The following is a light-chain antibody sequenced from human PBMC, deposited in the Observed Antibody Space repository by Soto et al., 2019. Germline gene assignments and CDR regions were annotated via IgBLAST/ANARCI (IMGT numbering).Light chain of an antibody. CDR2: QDT. CDR1: KLGDKY. J-gene: IGLJ1*01. V-gene: IGLV3-1*01. Sequence: SYELTQPPSVSVSPGQTASITCSGDKLGDKYTCWYQQKPGQSPVLVIYQDTKRPSGIPERFSGSNSGNTATLTIRGTQAMDEADYYCQAWDNSIYVFGTGTK. CDR3: QAWDNSIYV.